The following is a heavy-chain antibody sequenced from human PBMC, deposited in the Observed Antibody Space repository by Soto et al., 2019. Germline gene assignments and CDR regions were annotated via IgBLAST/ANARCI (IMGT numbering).Heavy chain of an antibody. CDR3: AKDIIAASPPVVPHFDY. CDR1: GFTFDDYA. J-gene: IGHJ4*02. D-gene: IGHD2-2*01. V-gene: IGHV3-9*01. Sequence: GGSLRLSCAASGFTFDDYAMHWVRQAPGKGLEWVSGISWNSGSIGYADSVKGRFTISRDNAKNSLYLQMNSLRAEDTALYYCAKDIIAASPPVVPHFDYWGQGTLVTVSS. CDR2: ISWNSGSI.